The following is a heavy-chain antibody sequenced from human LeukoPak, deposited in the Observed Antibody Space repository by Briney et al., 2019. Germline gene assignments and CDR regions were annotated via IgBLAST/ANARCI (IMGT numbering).Heavy chain of an antibody. CDR2: INHRGST. CDR1: GGSFSGYH. Sequence: PSETLSLTCAVYGGSFSGYHWSWIRQPPGKGLEWIGEINHRGSTNYNPSLKSRVTMSVDTSKNQFSLKLSSVTAADTAVYYCARGRGAARFVTIEFDYWAREPWSPSPQ. D-gene: IGHD6-6*01. V-gene: IGHV4-34*01. CDR3: ARGRGAARFVTIEFDY. J-gene: IGHJ4*02.